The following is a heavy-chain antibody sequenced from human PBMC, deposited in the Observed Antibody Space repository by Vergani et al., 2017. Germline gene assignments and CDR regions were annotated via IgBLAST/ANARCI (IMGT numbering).Heavy chain of an antibody. V-gene: IGHV1-69*01. Sequence: QVQLVQSGAEVKKPGSSVKVSCKASGGTFSSYAISWVRQAPGQGLEWMGGIIPIFGTANYAQQFQGRVTITADESTSTAYLELSSLRSEDTAVYYCATDYRSSTSCYLLDAFDIWGQGTMVTVSS. CDR1: GGTFSSYA. D-gene: IGHD2-2*01. CDR3: ATDYRSSTSCYLLDAFDI. CDR2: IIPIFGTA. J-gene: IGHJ3*02.